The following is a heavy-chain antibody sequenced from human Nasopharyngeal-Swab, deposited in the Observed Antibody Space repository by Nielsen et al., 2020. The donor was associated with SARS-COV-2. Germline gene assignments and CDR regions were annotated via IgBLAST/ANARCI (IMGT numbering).Heavy chain of an antibody. D-gene: IGHD2-15*01. V-gene: IGHV4-34*01. CDR3: ARGRAFHRDIVVVVAAKSPFDY. CDR1: GGSFSGYY. Sequence: SETLSLTCAVYGGSFSGYYWSWIRQPPGKGLEWIGEINHSGSTNYNPSLKNRVTISVDTSKNQFSLKLSSVTAADTAVYYCARGRAFHRDIVVVVAAKSPFDYWGQGTLVTVSS. CDR2: INHSGST. J-gene: IGHJ4*02.